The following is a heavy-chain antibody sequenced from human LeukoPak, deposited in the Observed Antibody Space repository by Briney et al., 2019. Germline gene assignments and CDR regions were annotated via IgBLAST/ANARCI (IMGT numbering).Heavy chain of an antibody. CDR2: INHSGST. V-gene: IGHV4-34*01. J-gene: IGHJ3*02. CDR1: GGSFSGYY. Sequence: SETLSLTCAVYGGSFSGYYWSWIRQPPGKGLEWIGEINHSGSTNYNPSLKSRVTISVDTSKNQFSLKLSSVTAADTAVYYCARDRGYGGNGAFDIWGQGTMVTVSS. D-gene: IGHD4-23*01. CDR3: ARDRGYGGNGAFDI.